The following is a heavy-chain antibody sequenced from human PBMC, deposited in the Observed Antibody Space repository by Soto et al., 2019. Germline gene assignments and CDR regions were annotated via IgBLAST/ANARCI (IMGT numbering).Heavy chain of an antibody. CDR1: GFTFSSYA. D-gene: IGHD3-3*01. Sequence: QVQLVESGGGVVQPGRSLRLSCAASGFTFSSYAMHWVRQAPGKGLEWVAVISYDGSNKYYADSVKGRFTISRDNSKNTLYLQMNSLRAEDTAMYYCARDLVLVRPDDFWSGSALYYYYGMDVWCQGTTVTVSS. CDR2: ISYDGSNK. V-gene: IGHV3-30-3*01. J-gene: IGHJ6*02. CDR3: ARDLVLVRPDDFWSGSALYYYYGMDV.